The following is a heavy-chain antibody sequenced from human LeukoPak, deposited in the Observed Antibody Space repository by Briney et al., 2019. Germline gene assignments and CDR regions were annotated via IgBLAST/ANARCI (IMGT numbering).Heavy chain of an antibody. CDR3: ATGRFGELLSYFQH. CDR2: VIPIFGTA. D-gene: IGHD3-10*01. V-gene: IGHV1-69*06. CDR1: GGSFSSYA. J-gene: IGHJ1*01. Sequence: ASVKVSCKASGGSFSSYAISWVRQAPGQGLEWMGGVIPIFGTANYAQKFQGRVTITADKSTSTAYMELSSLRSEDTAVYYCATGRFGELLSYFQHWGQGTLVTVSS.